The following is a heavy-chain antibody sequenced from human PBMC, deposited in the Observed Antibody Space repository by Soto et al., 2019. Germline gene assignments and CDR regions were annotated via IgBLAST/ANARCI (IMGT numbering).Heavy chain of an antibody. D-gene: IGHD2-21*02. J-gene: IGHJ3*02. V-gene: IGHV1-46*01. CDR2: INPSGGST. CDR3: ASSYYCGGDCYVAFDI. Sequence: ASVKVSCKASGYTFTSYYMHWVRQAPGQGLEWMGIINPSGGSTSYAQKFQGRVTMTRDTSTSTVYMELSSLRSEDTAVYYCASSYYCGGDCYVAFDIWGQGTMVTVSS. CDR1: GYTFTSYY.